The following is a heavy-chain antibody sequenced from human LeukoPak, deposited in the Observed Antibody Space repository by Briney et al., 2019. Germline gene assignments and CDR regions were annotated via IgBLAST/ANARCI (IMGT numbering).Heavy chain of an antibody. CDR1: GGSFSGYY. V-gene: IGHV4-34*01. Sequence: PSETLSLTCAVYGGSFSGYYWSWIRQPPGKGLEWMGEINHSGSTNYNPSLKSQVTISVDTSKNQFSLKLSSVTAADTAVYYCARVPTPDYYDKRSWFDPWGQGTLVTVSS. J-gene: IGHJ5*02. D-gene: IGHD3-22*01. CDR2: INHSGST. CDR3: ARVPTPDYYDKRSWFDP.